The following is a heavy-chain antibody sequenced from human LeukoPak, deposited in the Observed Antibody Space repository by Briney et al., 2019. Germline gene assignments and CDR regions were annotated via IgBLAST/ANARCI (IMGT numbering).Heavy chain of an antibody. Sequence: SETLSLTCTVSGGSISSGGYYWSWIRQPPGKGLEWIGYIYHSGSTYYNPSLKSRVTISVDRSKNQFSLKLSSVTAADTAVYYCAPLLLPAANFHNWFDPWGQGTLVTVSS. CDR2: IYHSGST. D-gene: IGHD2-2*01. CDR1: GGSISSGGYY. V-gene: IGHV4-30-2*01. CDR3: APLLLPAANFHNWFDP. J-gene: IGHJ5*02.